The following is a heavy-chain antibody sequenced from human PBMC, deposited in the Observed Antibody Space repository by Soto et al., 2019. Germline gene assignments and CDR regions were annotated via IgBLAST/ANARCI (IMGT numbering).Heavy chain of an antibody. CDR2: ISGSGGST. CDR1: GFTFSSYA. CDR3: SRDCEIYGDSIDF. J-gene: IGHJ4*02. D-gene: IGHD4-17*01. V-gene: IGHV3-23*01. Sequence: GGSLRLSCAASGFTFSSYAMSWVRQAPGKGLEWVSAISGSGGSTYYADSVKGRFTISRDNSKNTLYLQMNSLRAEDTAVYYCSRDCEIYGDSIDFWGQGTLVTVSS.